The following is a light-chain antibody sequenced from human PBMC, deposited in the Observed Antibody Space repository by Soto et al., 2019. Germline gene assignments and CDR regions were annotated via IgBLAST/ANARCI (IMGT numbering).Light chain of an antibody. CDR1: SSDIGNYNL. J-gene: IGLJ3*02. V-gene: IGLV2-23*01. Sequence: QSVLTQSASVSGSPGQSITISCTGTSSDIGNYNLVSWYQQHPGKAPKLILFEGDQRPSGVSQRFSASKSGNTASLTISGLQAEDEADYYCYSYAGRSNWVFGGGTKLIVL. CDR3: YSYAGRSNWV. CDR2: EGD.